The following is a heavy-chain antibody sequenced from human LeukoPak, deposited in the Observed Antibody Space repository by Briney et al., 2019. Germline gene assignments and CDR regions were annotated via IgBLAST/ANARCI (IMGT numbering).Heavy chain of an antibody. V-gene: IGHV1-46*01. CDR1: GYTFTRYY. CDR3: ARDQRNCGGDCYQTGLIDY. Sequence: ATVTVSCKASGYTFTRYYMHWVRQAPGQGLEWMGIINPSGGSTSYAQKFQGRVTMTRDTSTSTVYMELSSLRSEDTAVYYCARDQRNCGGDCYQTGLIDYWGQGTLVTVSS. CDR2: INPSGGST. D-gene: IGHD2-21*02. J-gene: IGHJ4*02.